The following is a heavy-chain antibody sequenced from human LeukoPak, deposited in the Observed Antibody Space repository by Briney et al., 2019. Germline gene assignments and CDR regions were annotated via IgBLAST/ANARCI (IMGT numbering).Heavy chain of an antibody. V-gene: IGHV3-33*01. Sequence: GRSLRLSCAASGFTFSSYGMHWVRQAPGKGLEWVAVIWYDGSNKYYADSVKGRFTISRDNSKNTPYLQMNSLRAEDTAVYYCAREQYLDGDFDYWGQGTLVTVSS. J-gene: IGHJ4*02. D-gene: IGHD4-11*01. CDR2: IWYDGSNK. CDR3: AREQYLDGDFDY. CDR1: GFTFSSYG.